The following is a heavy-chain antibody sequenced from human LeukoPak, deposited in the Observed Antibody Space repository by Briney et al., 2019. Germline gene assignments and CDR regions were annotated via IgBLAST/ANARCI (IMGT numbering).Heavy chain of an antibody. V-gene: IGHV3-9*01. J-gene: IGHJ5*02. Sequence: GGSLRLSCAASGFTFDDYAMHWVRQAPGKGLEWVSGISWNSGSIGYADSVKGRFTISRDNAKNSLYLQMNSLRAEDTALYYCAKDGHSKISHNSWLDPWGQGTLVTVSS. CDR3: AKDGHSKISHNSWLDP. CDR2: ISWNSGSI. D-gene: IGHD2/OR15-2a*01. CDR1: GFTFDDYA.